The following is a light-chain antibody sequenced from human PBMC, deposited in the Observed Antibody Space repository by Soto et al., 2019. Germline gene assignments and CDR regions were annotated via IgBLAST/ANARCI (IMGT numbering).Light chain of an antibody. V-gene: IGLV2-11*01. Sequence: QSALTQPRSVSGSPGQSVTISCTGTSRDVGGYHYVSWYQQHPGKAPKLMIYDVTERPSGVPDRFPGSKSGNTASLTISGRQAEDEADYDCCAYAGSYTLVVFGGGTKLTVL. CDR2: DVT. CDR1: SRDVGGYHY. CDR3: CAYAGSYTLVV. J-gene: IGLJ2*01.